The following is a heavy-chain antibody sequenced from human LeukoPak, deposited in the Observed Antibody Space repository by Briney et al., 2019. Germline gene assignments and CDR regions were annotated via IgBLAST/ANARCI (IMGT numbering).Heavy chain of an antibody. J-gene: IGHJ3*02. D-gene: IGHD3-22*01. V-gene: IGHV4-39*07. CDR3: ARGSITMIVVVITRVDAFDI. CDR1: GGSISSSSCY. CDR2: IYYSGST. Sequence: SETLSLTCTVSGGSISSSSCYWGWIRQPPGKGLEWIGSIYYSGSTYYNPSLKSRVTISVDTSKNQFSQKLSSVTAADTAVYYCARGSITMIVVVITRVDAFDIWGQGTMVTVSS.